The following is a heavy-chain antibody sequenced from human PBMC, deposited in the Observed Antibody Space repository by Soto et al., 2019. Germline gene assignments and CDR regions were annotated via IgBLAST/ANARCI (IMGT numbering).Heavy chain of an antibody. D-gene: IGHD2-2*01. V-gene: IGHV4-39*01. J-gene: IGHJ4*02. Sequence: SETLSLTCTVSGGSISSSSYYWGWIRQPPGKGLEWIGSIYYSGSTYYNPSLKSRVTISVDTSKNQFSLKLSSVTAADTAVYYCARHVREVVVVPAAIDYWGQGTLVTVSS. CDR1: GGSISSSSYY. CDR2: IYYSGST. CDR3: ARHVREVVVVPAAIDY.